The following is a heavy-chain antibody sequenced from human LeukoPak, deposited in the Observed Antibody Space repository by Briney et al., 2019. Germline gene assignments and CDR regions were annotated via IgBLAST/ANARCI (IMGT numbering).Heavy chain of an antibody. V-gene: IGHV1-2*02. CDR1: GYTFTGYY. CDR3: ARARITMVRGYYFDY. D-gene: IGHD3-10*01. CDR2: INPNSGGT. Sequence: ASVKVSCKASGYTFTGYYMHWVRQAPGQGLEWMGWINPNSGGTNYAQKFQGRVTMTRDTSISAAYMELSRLRSDDTAVYYCARARITMVRGYYFDYWGQGTLVTVSS. J-gene: IGHJ4*02.